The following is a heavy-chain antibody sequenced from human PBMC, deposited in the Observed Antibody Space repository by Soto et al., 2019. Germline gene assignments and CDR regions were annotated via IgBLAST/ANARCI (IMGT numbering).Heavy chain of an antibody. Sequence: PSETLSLTCPFSGFSISSYYWSWIRQPPRKALEWLALIYWDDDKRYSPSLESRLTITKDTSKNQVVLTMTNMDPVDTATYYCAHTVAPRISDYWGQGTQVTVSS. CDR2: IYWDDDK. CDR3: AHTVAPRISDY. J-gene: IGHJ4*02. V-gene: IGHV2-5*08. CDR1: GFSISSYYW. D-gene: IGHD2-15*01.